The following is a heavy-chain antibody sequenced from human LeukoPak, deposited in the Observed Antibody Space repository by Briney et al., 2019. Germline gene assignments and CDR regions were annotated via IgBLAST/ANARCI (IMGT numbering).Heavy chain of an antibody. D-gene: IGHD3-9*01. CDR3: ATQSANPLELRYFDWLPRWYFEY. CDR1: GYTLTELS. CDR2: FDPEDGET. Sequence: ASVKVSCKVSGYTLTELSMHWVRQAPGKGLEWMGGFDPEDGETIYAQKFQGRVTMTEDTSTDTAYMELSSLRSEDTAVYYCATQSANPLELRYFDWLPRWYFEYWGQGTLVTVSS. J-gene: IGHJ4*02. V-gene: IGHV1-24*01.